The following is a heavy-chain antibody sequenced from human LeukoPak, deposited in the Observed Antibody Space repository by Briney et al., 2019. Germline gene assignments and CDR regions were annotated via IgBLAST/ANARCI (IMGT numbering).Heavy chain of an antibody. J-gene: IGHJ4*02. V-gene: IGHV3-7*01. D-gene: IGHD2-15*01. CDR2: IKQDGSEE. CDR3: ARDFQGGLDY. Sequence: GGSLRLSCAASGFTLSNSWMSWVRQAPGKGLEWVANIKQDGSEEYYVDSVRGRFTISRDNAKNSLYIQMNSLTAEDTAVYYCARDFQGGLDYWGQGTLVTVSS. CDR1: GFTLSNSW.